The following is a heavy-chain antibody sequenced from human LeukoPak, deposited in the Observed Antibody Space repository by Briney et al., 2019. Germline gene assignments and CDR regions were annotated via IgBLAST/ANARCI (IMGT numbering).Heavy chain of an antibody. CDR3: ARVPPPQLMVYAIRNYYYYMDV. V-gene: IGHV4-61*02. J-gene: IGHJ6*03. CDR2: IYTSGST. CDR1: GGSISSGSYY. D-gene: IGHD2-8*01. Sequence: SETLSLTCTVSGGSISSGSYYWSWIRQPAGKGLEWIGRIYTSGSTYYNPSLKSRVTISVDTSKNQFSLKLSSVTAADTAVYYCARVPPPQLMVYAIRNYYYYMDVWGKGTTVTVSS.